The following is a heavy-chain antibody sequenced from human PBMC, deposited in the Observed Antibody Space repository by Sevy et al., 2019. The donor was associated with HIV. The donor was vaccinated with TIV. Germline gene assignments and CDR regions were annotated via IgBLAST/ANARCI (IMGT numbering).Heavy chain of an antibody. Sequence: SETLSLTCTVSGGSISSSGHYWTWIRQPPGKGLEWIGSIYYSGNTDYNPSLKSRVTISVHTSKNQFCLKMTSVTAAHTAVYYCARYGGKFDYWGQGTLVTVSS. CDR2: IYYSGNT. CDR3: ARYGGKFDY. D-gene: IGHD3-16*01. J-gene: IGHJ4*02. CDR1: GGSISSSGHY. V-gene: IGHV4-39*01.